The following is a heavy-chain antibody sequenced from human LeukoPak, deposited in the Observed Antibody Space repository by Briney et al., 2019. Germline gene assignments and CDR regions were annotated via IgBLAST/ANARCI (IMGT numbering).Heavy chain of an antibody. V-gene: IGHV3-48*03. CDR2: IPSSGSTI. CDR3: ARGGWNYVFNY. D-gene: IGHD1-7*01. CDR1: GVTFNTYE. Sequence: GGSLRLSCAASGVTFNTYEMNSVRQSPGTGGKWLAYIPSSGSTIYYADYVKGRFTISRDNAKNSLYLQMNSLRAEDTAVYYCARGGWNYVFNYWGQGTLVTVSS. J-gene: IGHJ4*02.